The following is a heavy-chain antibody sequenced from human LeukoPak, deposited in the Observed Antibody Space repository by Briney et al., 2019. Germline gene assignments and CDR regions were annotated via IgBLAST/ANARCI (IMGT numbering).Heavy chain of an antibody. D-gene: IGHD4-11*01. Sequence: ASVKVSCKASGGTFSSYAISWVPQAPGQGLEWMGGIIPIFGTANYAQKFQGRVTITTDESTSTAYMELSSLRSEDTAVYYCARDWLGHSNPDYFDYWGQGTLVTVSS. V-gene: IGHV1-69*05. CDR2: IIPIFGTA. CDR1: GGTFSSYA. CDR3: ARDWLGHSNPDYFDY. J-gene: IGHJ4*02.